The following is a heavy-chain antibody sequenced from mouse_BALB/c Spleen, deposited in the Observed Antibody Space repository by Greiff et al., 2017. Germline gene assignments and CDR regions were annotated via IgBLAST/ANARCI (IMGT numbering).Heavy chain of an antibody. CDR3: ARGPVVADWYFDV. V-gene: IGHV2-6-7*01. Sequence: VQLVESGPGLVAPSQSLSITCTVSGFSLTGYGVNWVRQPPGKGLEWLGMIWGDGSTDYNSALKSRLSISKDNSKSQVFLKMNSLQTDDTARYYCARGPVVADWYFDVWGAGTTVTVSS. J-gene: IGHJ1*01. D-gene: IGHD1-1*01. CDR2: IWGDGST. CDR1: GFSLTGYG.